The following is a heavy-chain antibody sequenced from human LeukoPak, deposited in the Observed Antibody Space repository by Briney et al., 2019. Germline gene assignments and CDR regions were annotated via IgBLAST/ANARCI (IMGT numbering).Heavy chain of an antibody. CDR1: GFTFSSYW. D-gene: IGHD4-11*01. J-gene: IGHJ6*03. Sequence: GGSLRLSCAASGFTFSSYWMSWVRQAPGKGLEWVANIKQDGSEKYYVDSVKGRFTISRDNAKNSLYLQMNSLRAEDTAVYYCARTDYTYYYYYMDVWGKGTTVTVSS. V-gene: IGHV3-7*01. CDR3: ARTDYTYYYYYMDV. CDR2: IKQDGSEK.